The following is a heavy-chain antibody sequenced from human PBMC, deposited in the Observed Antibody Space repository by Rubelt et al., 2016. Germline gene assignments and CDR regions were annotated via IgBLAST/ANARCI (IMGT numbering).Heavy chain of an antibody. Sequence: VQHGGSLRLSCAASGFTFGRYWMNWFRQAPGKGLEWVSSISSSSSSIYYADSLKGRFTVSRDNAKNSLYLQMLSLRAEDTAVYYCARAELLLNYWGQGTLVAVSS. CDR1: GFTFGRYW. D-gene: IGHD1-7*01. J-gene: IGHJ4*02. CDR3: ARAELLLNY. V-gene: IGHV3-21*01. CDR2: ISSSSSSI.